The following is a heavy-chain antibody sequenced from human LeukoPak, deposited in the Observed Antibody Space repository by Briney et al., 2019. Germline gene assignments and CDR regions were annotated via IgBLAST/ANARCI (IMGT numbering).Heavy chain of an antibody. CDR2: ISSSSSYI. J-gene: IGHJ6*03. Sequence: PGGSLRLSCAASGFTFSSYSMNWVRQAPGKGLEWVSSISSSSSYIYYADSVKGRFTISRDNAKNSLYLQMNSLRAEDTAVYYCARDLGAAAGTLQYYYMDVWGKGTTVTISS. CDR1: GFTFSSYS. D-gene: IGHD6-13*01. V-gene: IGHV3-21*01. CDR3: ARDLGAAAGTLQYYYMDV.